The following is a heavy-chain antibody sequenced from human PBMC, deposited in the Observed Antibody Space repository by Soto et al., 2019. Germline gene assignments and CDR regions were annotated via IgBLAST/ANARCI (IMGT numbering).Heavy chain of an antibody. D-gene: IGHD3-22*01. CDR2: VSWNGSRT. CDR1: GFTFSNSD. J-gene: IGHJ2*01. Sequence: ASGFTFSNSDMNWVRQAPGKGLEWVSGVSWNGSRTHYADSVKGRFIISRDNSRNFLYQQMNSLRPEDMAVYYCVRRPDYDSSGYPLYWYFDLWGRGTLVTVSS. V-gene: IGHV3-35*01. CDR3: VRRPDYDSSGYPLYWYFDL.